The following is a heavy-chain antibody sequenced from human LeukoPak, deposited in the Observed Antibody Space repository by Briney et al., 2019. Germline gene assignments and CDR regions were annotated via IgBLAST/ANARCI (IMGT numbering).Heavy chain of an antibody. Sequence: ASVKVSCKASGYTFTGNYMHWVRQAPGQRLEWMGWINAGNGNTKYSQEFQGRVTITRDTSASTAYMELSSLRSEDMAVYYCARAGAGYSYGYSAFDIWGQGTMVTVSS. CDR2: INAGNGNT. CDR1: GYTFTGNY. V-gene: IGHV1-3*03. D-gene: IGHD5-18*01. CDR3: ARAGAGYSYGYSAFDI. J-gene: IGHJ3*02.